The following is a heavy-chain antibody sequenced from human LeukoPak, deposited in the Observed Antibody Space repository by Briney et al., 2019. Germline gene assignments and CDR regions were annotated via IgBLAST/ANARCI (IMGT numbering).Heavy chain of an antibody. CDR1: GGSISTHY. Sequence: SETLSLTCTVSGGSISTHYWSWIRQPPGKGLEWIGYVLDSERTKDNPPLKSRATLSADTSKNQFSLRLTSVTAADSAVYYCATIKRGSIFGYFDFWGQGVLVTVSS. CDR3: ATIKRGSIFGYFDF. D-gene: IGHD5-18*01. J-gene: IGHJ4*02. V-gene: IGHV4-59*11. CDR2: VLDSERT.